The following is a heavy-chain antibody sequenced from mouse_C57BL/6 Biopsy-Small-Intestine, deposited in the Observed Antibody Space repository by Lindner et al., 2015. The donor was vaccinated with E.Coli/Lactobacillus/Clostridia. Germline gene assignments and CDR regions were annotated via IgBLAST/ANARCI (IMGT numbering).Heavy chain of an antibody. CDR2: IYPGGGYT. D-gene: IGHD1-1*02. J-gene: IGHJ2*01. Sequence: QLQESGAELVRPGTSVKMSCKASGYTFTNYWIGWAKQRPGHGLEWIGDIYPGGGYTNYNEKLKGKATLTADKSSSTAYMQFSSLTSEDSAIYYCARGTYDYFDYWGQGTTLTVSS. CDR3: ARGTYDYFDY. V-gene: IGHV1-63*01. CDR1: GYTFTNYW.